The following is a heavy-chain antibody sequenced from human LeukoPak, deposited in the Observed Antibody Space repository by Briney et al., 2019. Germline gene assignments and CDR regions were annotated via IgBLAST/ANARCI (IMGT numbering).Heavy chain of an antibody. CDR2: IYPGDSDT. CDR3: ARRGWGGYASNYYYYYMDV. J-gene: IGHJ6*03. Sequence: GESLKISCKGSGYSFTSYWIGWVRQMPGKGLEWMGIIYPGDSDTRYSPSFQGQVTISADKSISTAYLQWSSLKASDTAMYYCARRGWGGYASNYYYYYMDVWGKGTTVTVSS. CDR1: GYSFTSYW. D-gene: IGHD5-12*01. V-gene: IGHV5-51*01.